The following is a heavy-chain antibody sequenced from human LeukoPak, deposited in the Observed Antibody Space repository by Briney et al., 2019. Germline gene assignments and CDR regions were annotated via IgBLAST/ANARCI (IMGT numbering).Heavy chain of an antibody. CDR3: ATNPGYCCGGSCFKNDYYYYYYMDV. V-gene: IGHV1-69*05. J-gene: IGHJ6*03. D-gene: IGHD2-15*01. CDR2: IIPIFGTA. CDR1: GGTFSSYA. Sequence: GASVKVSCKASGGTFSSYAISWVRQAPGQGLEWMGGIIPIFGTANYAQKFQGRVTITTDESTSTAYMELSSLRSEDTAVYYCATNPGYCCGGSCFKNDYYYYYYMDVWGKGTTVTVSS.